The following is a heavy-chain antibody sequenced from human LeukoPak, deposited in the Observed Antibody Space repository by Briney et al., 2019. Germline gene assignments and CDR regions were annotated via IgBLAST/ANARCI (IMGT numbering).Heavy chain of an antibody. CDR3: ARERAYYYDSSGYYRNAFDI. D-gene: IGHD3-22*01. CDR1: VFALSSHW. CDR2: VNRDGSET. V-gene: IGHV3-7*03. Sequence: PGGSLRLSCAASVFALSSHWMTWVRQVPWRGPEWVANVNRDGSETYYRDSVKGRFTISKDNAKNSLYLQMNSLRAEDTAVYYCARERAYYYDSSGYYRNAFDIWGQGTMVTVSS. J-gene: IGHJ3*02.